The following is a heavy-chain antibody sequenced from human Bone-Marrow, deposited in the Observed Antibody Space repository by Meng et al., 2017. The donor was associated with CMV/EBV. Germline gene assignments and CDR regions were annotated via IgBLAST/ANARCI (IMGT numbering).Heavy chain of an antibody. Sequence: CADSQFTFRSNAMSWVRQAPGEGLEWVSDISGSGDTTYYADSVKGRFTVSRDNSKNTLYLQMNNLRAEDTAVYFCAKCLGNNWYVEDYWGQGTLVTVSS. CDR3: AKCLGNNWYVEDY. CDR2: ISGSGDTT. CDR1: QFTFRSNA. V-gene: IGHV3-23*01. J-gene: IGHJ4*02. D-gene: IGHD1-1*01.